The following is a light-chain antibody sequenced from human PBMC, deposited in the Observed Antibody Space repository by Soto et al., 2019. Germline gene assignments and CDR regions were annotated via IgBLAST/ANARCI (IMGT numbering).Light chain of an antibody. Sequence: EVVLTQTPATLSVSPGERVTLSCRASQTVSRSLAWYQQKPGQAPRLLIYGASTRATGIPGRFSGSGSGTDFTLTISSLQSEDFAVYYCQQYIDWPPYTFGQGTNVEIK. J-gene: IGKJ2*01. CDR1: QTVSRS. CDR2: GAS. CDR3: QQYIDWPPYT. V-gene: IGKV3-15*01.